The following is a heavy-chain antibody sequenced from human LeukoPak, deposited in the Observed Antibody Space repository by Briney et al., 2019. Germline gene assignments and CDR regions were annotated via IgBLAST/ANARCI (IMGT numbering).Heavy chain of an antibody. V-gene: IGHV4-59*12. CDR1: GDSISSDY. CDR2: IYYTGST. Sequence: SETLSLTCAVSGDSISSDYWSWVRQPPGKGLEWIGYIYYTGSTNYNPALKSRVTISVDTSKNQFSLKLTSVTAADTAVYYCARAAAKNWFDPWGQGTLVTVSS. CDR3: ARAAAKNWFDP. J-gene: IGHJ5*02. D-gene: IGHD6-13*01.